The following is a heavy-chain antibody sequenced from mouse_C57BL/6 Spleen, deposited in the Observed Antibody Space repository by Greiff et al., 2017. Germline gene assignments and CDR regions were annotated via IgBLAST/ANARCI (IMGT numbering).Heavy chain of an antibody. D-gene: IGHD1-3*01. V-gene: IGHV3-6*01. CDR1: GYSITSGYY. CDR2: ISYDGSN. CDR3: ARKDNFYAMDY. J-gene: IGHJ4*01. Sequence: EVQLVESGPGLVKPSQSLSLTCSVTGYSITSGYYWNWIRQFPGNKLEWMGYISYDGSNNYNPSLKNRISITRDTSKNQFFLKLNSVTTEDTATYYCARKDNFYAMDYWGQGTSVTVSS.